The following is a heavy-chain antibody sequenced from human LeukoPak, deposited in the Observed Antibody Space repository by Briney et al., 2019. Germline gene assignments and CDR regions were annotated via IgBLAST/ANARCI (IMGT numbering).Heavy chain of an antibody. CDR2: MNPNSGNT. D-gene: IGHD1-26*01. CDR1: GYTFTSYD. V-gene: IGHV1-8*01. Sequence: GASVKVSCKASGYTFTSYDINWVRQATGQGLEWMGWMNPNSGNTGYAQKFQGRVTMTEDTSTDTAYMELSSLRSEDTAVYYCATALGIVGALWYDYWGQGTLVTVSS. J-gene: IGHJ4*02. CDR3: ATALGIVGALWYDY.